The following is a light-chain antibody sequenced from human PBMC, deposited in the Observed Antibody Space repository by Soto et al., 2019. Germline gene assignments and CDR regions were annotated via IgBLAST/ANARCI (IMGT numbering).Light chain of an antibody. CDR2: GAS. CDR1: QSVSSSY. CDR3: QQYGSSPKT. V-gene: IGKV3-20*01. J-gene: IGKJ1*01. Sequence: EIGLTQSPGTLSLSPGERATLSCRASQSVSSSYLAWYQQKPGQAPGLLIYGASSRATGIPDRFSGSGSGTDFSLTISRLEPEDVAVYYCQQYGSSPKTVGQGTKVEIK.